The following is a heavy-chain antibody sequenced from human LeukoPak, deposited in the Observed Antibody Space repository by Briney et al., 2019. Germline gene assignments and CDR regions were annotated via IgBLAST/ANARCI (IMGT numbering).Heavy chain of an antibody. V-gene: IGHV3-23*01. J-gene: IGHJ5*02. D-gene: IGHD3-10*01. CDR1: GFTFSSYA. CDR3: AKDQSYYNWFDP. CDR2: IDANGAGT. Sequence: PGGSLRLPCAASGFTFSSYAMTWVRQAPGKGLEWVSSIDANGAGTFYADSVKGRFSISRDNAKNTLGLQMRSLTAEDTAVYYCAKDQSYYNWFDPWGQGTLVTVSS.